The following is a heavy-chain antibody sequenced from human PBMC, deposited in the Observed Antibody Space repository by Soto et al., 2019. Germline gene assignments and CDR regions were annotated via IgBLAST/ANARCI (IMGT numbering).Heavy chain of an antibody. CDR1: GYTLTELS. D-gene: IGHD5-18*01. J-gene: IGHJ3*02. CDR3: ATGLRGYSYGHPDDAFDI. Sequence: ASVKVSCKVSGYTLTELSMHWVRQAPGKGLEWMGGFDPEDGETIYAQKFQGRVTMTEDTSTDTAYMELRSLRSEDTAVYYCATGLRGYSYGHPDDAFDIWGQGTMVTVSS. CDR2: FDPEDGET. V-gene: IGHV1-24*01.